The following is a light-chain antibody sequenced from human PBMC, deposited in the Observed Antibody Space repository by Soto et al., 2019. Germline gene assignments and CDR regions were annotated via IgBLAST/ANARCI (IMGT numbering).Light chain of an antibody. CDR1: QNISNY. CDR2: DES. CDR3: QQYENLPT. Sequence: DIQMTQSPSSLSASVGDRVTITFQASQNISNYLTWYQQKPGRAAKLLIYDESNLEAGVLSRFRGSGSGTDFTFTISRLQPEDIATYYCQQYENLPTFGQGTRLEIK. J-gene: IGKJ5*01. V-gene: IGKV1-33*01.